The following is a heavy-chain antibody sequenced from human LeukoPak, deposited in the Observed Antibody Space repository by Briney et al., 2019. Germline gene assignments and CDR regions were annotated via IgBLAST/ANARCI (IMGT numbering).Heavy chain of an antibody. CDR2: ISSSGSTI. D-gene: IGHD1-1*01. CDR3: ARGPGRDWTPRDYYGMDV. Sequence: GGSLRLSCAASGFTFSSYEMNWVRQAPGKGLEWVSYISSSGSTIYYADSVKGRFTISRDNSKNSLYLQMNSLRAQDTAFYYCARGPGRDWTPRDYYGMDVWGEGTTVTVSS. CDR1: GFTFSSYE. V-gene: IGHV3-48*03. J-gene: IGHJ6*04.